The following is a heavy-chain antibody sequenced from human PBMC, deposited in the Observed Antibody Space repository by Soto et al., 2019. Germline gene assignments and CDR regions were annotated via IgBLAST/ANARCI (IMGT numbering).Heavy chain of an antibody. CDR3: ARDPRYYGSGTPPLGV. CDR2: INPNSGGT. D-gene: IGHD3-10*01. V-gene: IGHV1-2*04. CDR1: GYTFTGYY. J-gene: IGHJ6*04. Sequence: ASVKVSCKASGYTFTGYYMHWVRRAPGQGLEWMGWINPNSGGTNYAQKFQGWVTMTRDTSISTAYMELSRLRSDDTAVYYCARDPRYYGSGTPPLGVWGKGTTVTVSS.